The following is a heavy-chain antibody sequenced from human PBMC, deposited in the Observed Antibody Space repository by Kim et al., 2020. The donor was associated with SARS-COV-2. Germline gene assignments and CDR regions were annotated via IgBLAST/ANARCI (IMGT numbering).Heavy chain of an antibody. CDR3: ARSAEVTLYYYYGMDV. CDR1: GFTFSSYS. D-gene: IGHD2-21*02. V-gene: IGHV3-21*01. J-gene: IGHJ6*02. Sequence: GGSLRLSCAASGFTFSSYSMNWVRQAPGKGLEWVSSISSSSSYIYYADSVKGRFTISRDNAKNSLYLQMNSLRAEDTAVYYCARSAEVTLYYYYGMDVWGQGTTVTVSS. CDR2: ISSSSSYI.